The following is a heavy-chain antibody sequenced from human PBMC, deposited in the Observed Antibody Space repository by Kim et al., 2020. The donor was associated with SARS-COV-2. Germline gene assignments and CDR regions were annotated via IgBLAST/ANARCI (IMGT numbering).Heavy chain of an antibody. J-gene: IGHJ3*02. CDR1: GDSVSSYY. V-gene: IGHV4-4*07. D-gene: IGHD3-22*01. CDR3: ARSDTSNYYDAFDI. CDR2: VYTSGSS. Sequence: SETLSLTCTVSGDSVSSYYWSWIRQPAGKGLEWVGRVYTSGSSNYNPSLKSRVTMSFDTSKKQFSLKLSSVTAADTAFYYCARSDTSNYYDAFDIWGQGTMVTVSS.